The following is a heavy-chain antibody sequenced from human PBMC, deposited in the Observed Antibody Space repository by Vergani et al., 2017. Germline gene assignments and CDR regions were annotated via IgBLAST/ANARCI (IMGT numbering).Heavy chain of an antibody. Sequence: EVQLLESGGGLVQPGGSLRLSCAASGFTFSSYAMSWVRQAPGKGLEWGSAISGSGGSTYYADSVKGRFTISRDNSKNTLYLQMNSLRAEDTAVYYCAKAGIVVPAAITGIRAYYYYYMDVWGKXP. J-gene: IGHJ6*03. V-gene: IGHV3-23*01. CDR3: AKAGIVVPAAITGIRAYYYYYMDV. CDR1: GFTFSSYA. CDR2: ISGSGGST. D-gene: IGHD2-2*01.